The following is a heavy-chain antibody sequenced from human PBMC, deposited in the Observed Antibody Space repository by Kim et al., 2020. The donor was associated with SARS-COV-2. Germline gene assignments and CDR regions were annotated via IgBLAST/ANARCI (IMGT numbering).Heavy chain of an antibody. Sequence: YAAAVKGRFTISRDNSTNTLYLHMNSLRAEDTAVYYCAKERGVYIAGGSYWGQGTLVTVSS. J-gene: IGHJ4*02. D-gene: IGHD6-13*01. V-gene: IGHV3-23*01. CDR3: AKERGVYIAGGSY.